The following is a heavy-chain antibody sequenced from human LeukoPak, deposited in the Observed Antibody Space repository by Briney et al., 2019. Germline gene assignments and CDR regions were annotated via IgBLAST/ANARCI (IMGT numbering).Heavy chain of an antibody. D-gene: IGHD6-19*01. CDR3: AKTAAGTDFDY. CDR2: ISSSSSTI. CDR1: GLTISSYS. J-gene: IGHJ4*02. V-gene: IGHV3-48*01. Sequence: PGGSLRLSCAASGLTISSYSMNWVRQAPGKGLQWVSYISSSSSTIYYADSVKGRFTISRDNSKNTLYLQMNSLRAEDTAVYYCAKTAAGTDFDYWGQGTLVTVSS.